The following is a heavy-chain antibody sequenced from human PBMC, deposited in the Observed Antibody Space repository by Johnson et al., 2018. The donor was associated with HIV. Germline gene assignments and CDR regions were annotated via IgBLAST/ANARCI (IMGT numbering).Heavy chain of an antibody. CDR1: GFTFSSYA. CDR3: SKVAVATAAGGVALDI. Sequence: QVQLVESGGGVVQPGGSLRLSCAASGFTFSSYAMHWVRQAPGKGLEWVAVISYDGSNKYYADSVKGRFTISRDNSKNTLYLQMNSLRVEDTAVYYCSKVAVATAAGGVALDIWGPGTMVTVS. CDR2: ISYDGSNK. V-gene: IGHV3-30-3*02. J-gene: IGHJ3*02. D-gene: IGHD6-13*01.